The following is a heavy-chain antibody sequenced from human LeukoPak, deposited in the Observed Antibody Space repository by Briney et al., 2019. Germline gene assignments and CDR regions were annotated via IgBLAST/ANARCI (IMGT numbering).Heavy chain of an antibody. CDR3: AKAITIFGVARSGGMDV. D-gene: IGHD3-3*01. CDR2: ISGSGGST. Sequence: GGSLRLSCAASGFTFSSYAMSWVRQAPGKGLEWVSGISGSGGSTHYADPVKGRFTISRDNSKNALYLQMNGLRAEDTAIYCCAKAITIFGVARSGGMDVWGQGTTVTVSS. CDR1: GFTFSSYA. V-gene: IGHV3-23*01. J-gene: IGHJ6*02.